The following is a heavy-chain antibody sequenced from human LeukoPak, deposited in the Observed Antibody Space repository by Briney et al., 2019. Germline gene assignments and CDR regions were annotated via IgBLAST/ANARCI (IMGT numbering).Heavy chain of an antibody. CDR3: ARTKPPRGGSGLNWFDP. D-gene: IGHD3-10*01. J-gene: IGHJ5*02. Sequence: SETLSLTCTVSGGSISSYYWSWIRQPPGKGLEWIGYIYYSGSTNYNPSLKSRVTISVDTSKNQFSLKLSSVTAADTAVYYCARTKPPRGGSGLNWFDPWGQGTLVTVSS. CDR1: GGSISSYY. CDR2: IYYSGST. V-gene: IGHV4-59*01.